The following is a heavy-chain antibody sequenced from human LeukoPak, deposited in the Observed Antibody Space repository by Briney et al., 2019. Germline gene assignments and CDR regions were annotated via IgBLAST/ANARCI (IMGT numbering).Heavy chain of an antibody. V-gene: IGHV4-34*01. Sequence: PSETLSLTCAVYGGSFSGYYWSWIRQPPGKGLEWIGEINHSGSTYYNPSLKSRVTISVDRSKNQFSLKLSSVTAADTAVYYCASSLEGPPFDYWGQGILVTVSS. CDR3: ASSLEGPPFDY. J-gene: IGHJ4*02. CDR2: INHSGST. D-gene: IGHD1-1*01. CDR1: GGSFSGYY.